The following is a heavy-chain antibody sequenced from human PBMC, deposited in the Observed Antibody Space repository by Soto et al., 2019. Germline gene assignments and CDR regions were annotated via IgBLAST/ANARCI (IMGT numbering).Heavy chain of an antibody. CDR1: GFSFSSYA. CDR3: AKGSIEYSAAVDN. D-gene: IGHD5-12*01. Sequence: EVQLLESGGGLVQSGGSLRLSCAASGFSFSSYAMVWVRQAPGKGLEWVSVISARGGSLYFADSVKGRFTISRDNSKNVLSLEMNSLRAEDTATYVCAKGSIEYSAAVDNWGQGTLVVVSS. V-gene: IGHV3-23*01. J-gene: IGHJ4*02. CDR2: ISARGGSL.